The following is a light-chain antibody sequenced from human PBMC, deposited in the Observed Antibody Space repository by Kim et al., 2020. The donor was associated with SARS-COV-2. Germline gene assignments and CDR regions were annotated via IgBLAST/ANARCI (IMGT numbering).Light chain of an antibody. CDR1: SLSIYY. V-gene: IGLV3-19*01. J-gene: IGLJ2*01. Sequence: SSELTQDPAVYVALGQTVRITCQGDSLSIYYATWYQQKPGQAPIVVIYAKNNRPSGIPDRFSGSSSGDTASLTITGTQAVDEADYYCNSRGSNDKVLFGGGTQLTVL. CDR2: AKN. CDR3: NSRGSNDKVL.